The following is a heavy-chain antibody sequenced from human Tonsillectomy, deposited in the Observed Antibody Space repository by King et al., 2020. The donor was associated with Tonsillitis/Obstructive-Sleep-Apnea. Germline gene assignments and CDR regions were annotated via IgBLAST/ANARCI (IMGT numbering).Heavy chain of an antibody. CDR2: ANPSGDNK. J-gene: IGHJ5*02. CDR1: GYMFTSHD. Sequence: QLVQSGAEVKKPGASVKVSCKASGYMFTSHDMHWVRQAPGQGHEWVGMANPSGDNKVYAQKFQGRVTITMDTSTSIVYLELSSLRSEDTAVYYCARDLSSGWSRGTKYNWFDPWGQGTVVTFSS. D-gene: IGHD6-19*01. CDR3: ARDLSSGWSRGTKYNWFDP. V-gene: IGHV1-46*01.